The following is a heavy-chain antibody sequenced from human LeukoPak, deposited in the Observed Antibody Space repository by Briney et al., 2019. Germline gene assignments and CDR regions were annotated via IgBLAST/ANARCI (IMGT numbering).Heavy chain of an antibody. CDR1: GFTFSSYA. CDR3: ARDLAPVVVAAIMDY. V-gene: IGHV3-30-3*01. J-gene: IGHJ4*02. D-gene: IGHD2-15*01. Sequence: PGGSLRLSCAASGFTFSSYAMHWVRQAPGKGLEWVAVISYDGSNKYYADSVKGRFTISRDNSKNTLYLQMNSLRAEDTAVYYCARDLAPVVVAAIMDYWGQGTLVTVSS. CDR2: ISYDGSNK.